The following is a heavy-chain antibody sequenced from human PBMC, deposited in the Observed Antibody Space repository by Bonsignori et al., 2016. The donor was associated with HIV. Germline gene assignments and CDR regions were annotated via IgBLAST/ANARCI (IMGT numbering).Heavy chain of an antibody. Sequence: WVRQAPGQGLEWMGWISAYNGNTNYAQKLQGRVTMTTDISTSTAYMELRSLRSDDTAVYYCAIHPHYDFWSGRPYYFDYWGQGTLVTVSS. D-gene: IGHD3-3*01. CDR3: AIHPHYDFWSGRPYYFDY. J-gene: IGHJ4*02. CDR2: ISAYNGNT. V-gene: IGHV1-18*01.